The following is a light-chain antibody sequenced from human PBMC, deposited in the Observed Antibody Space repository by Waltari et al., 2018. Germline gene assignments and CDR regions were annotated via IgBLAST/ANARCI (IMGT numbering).Light chain of an antibody. Sequence: DIVMTQTPLSLPVTPGEPASITCRSSQSLLHSNGNTYLYWFLQKPGQAPRLLIYRLSNRFSGVPDRFSGSGSGTDFTLKISRVEAEDVGVYYCMQALQNPPTFGQGTKVEIK. J-gene: IGKJ1*01. V-gene: IGKV2-29*02. CDR1: QSLLHSNGNTY. CDR2: RLS. CDR3: MQALQNPPT.